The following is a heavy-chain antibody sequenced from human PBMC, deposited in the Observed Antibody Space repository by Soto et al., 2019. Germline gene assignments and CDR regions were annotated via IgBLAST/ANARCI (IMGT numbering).Heavy chain of an antibody. CDR3: ARDMIPAAISYRYYAMDV. CDR1: GGTFSNYA. J-gene: IGHJ6*02. V-gene: IGHV1-69*01. D-gene: IGHD2-2*01. Sequence: QVQLVQSGAEVKKPGSSVKVSCKASGGTFSNYAFSWVRQVPGQGLEWMGGIIPIFETTNYAQKFQGRVTITADESTSTTYMELISLSSEDTAVFFCARDMIPAAISYRYYAMDVWGQGTTVTVSS. CDR2: IIPIFETT.